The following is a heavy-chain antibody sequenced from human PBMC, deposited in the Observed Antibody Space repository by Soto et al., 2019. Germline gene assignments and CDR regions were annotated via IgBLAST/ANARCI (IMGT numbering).Heavy chain of an antibody. J-gene: IGHJ4*02. V-gene: IGHV4-30-2*02. CDR2: IYHSGST. Sequence: TLSLTCAVSGGSISSGGYSWSWIRQPPGKGLEWIGYIYHSGSTYYSPSLKSRVTITKDTSKNQVVLKMTNMDPVDTATYYCAHRISSGWFDYWGQGTLVTVSS. CDR1: GGSISSGGYS. D-gene: IGHD6-19*01. CDR3: AHRISSGWFDY.